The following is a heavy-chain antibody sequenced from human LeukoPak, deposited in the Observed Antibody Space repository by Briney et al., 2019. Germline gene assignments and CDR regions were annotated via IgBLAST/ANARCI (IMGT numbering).Heavy chain of an antibody. CDR1: GFTFSDYY. V-gene: IGHV3-11*01. J-gene: IGHJ4*02. CDR2: ISSSGSTI. CDR3: ARARITMVRGAYYFDY. Sequence: PRGSLRLSCAASGFTFSDYYMSWIRQAPGKGLEWVSYISSSGSTIYYADSVKGRFTISRDNAKNSLYLQMNSLRAEDTAVYYCARARITMVRGAYYFDYWGQGTLVTVSS. D-gene: IGHD3-10*01.